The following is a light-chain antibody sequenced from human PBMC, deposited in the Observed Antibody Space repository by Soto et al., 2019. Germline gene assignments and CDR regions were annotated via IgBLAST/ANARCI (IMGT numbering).Light chain of an antibody. CDR2: NND. V-gene: IGLV1-44*01. Sequence: QSVLTQPPSASGTPGQRVTLSCSGSSSNIGSNSVNGYQQLPGTAPKLLIYNNDQRPSGVPDRFSGSKSGTSASLAISGLQSEDEADYYCAPWDDSLNGPVFGGGTQLTVL. J-gene: IGLJ2*01. CDR3: APWDDSLNGPV. CDR1: SSNIGSNS.